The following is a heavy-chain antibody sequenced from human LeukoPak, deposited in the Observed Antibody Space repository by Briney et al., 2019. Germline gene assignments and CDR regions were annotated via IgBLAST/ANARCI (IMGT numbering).Heavy chain of an antibody. J-gene: IGHJ4*02. CDR1: GFTFISYA. CDR2: ISGSGGST. D-gene: IGHD2-21*02. CDR3: AKDLLGGGDYLFDY. V-gene: IGHV3-23*01. Sequence: GGSLRLSCAASGFTFISYAMRWVRQAPGKGLEWVSAISGSGGSTYYADSVKGRFTISRDNSKNTLYLQMNSLRAEDTAVYYCAKDLLGGGDYLFDYWGQGTLVTVSS.